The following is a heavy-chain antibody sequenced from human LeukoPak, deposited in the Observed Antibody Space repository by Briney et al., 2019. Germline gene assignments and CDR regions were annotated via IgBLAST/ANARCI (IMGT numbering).Heavy chain of an antibody. CDR3: ARVGSGWSRWFDP. J-gene: IGHJ5*02. D-gene: IGHD6-19*01. CDR2: INPNSGGT. CDR1: GYTFTGYY. Sequence: ASVKVSCTASGYTFTGYYMHWVRQAPGQGLEWMGWINPNSGGTNYAQKVQGRVTMTRDTSISTAYMELSRLRSDDTAVYYCARVGSGWSRWFDPWGQGTLVTVSS. V-gene: IGHV1-2*02.